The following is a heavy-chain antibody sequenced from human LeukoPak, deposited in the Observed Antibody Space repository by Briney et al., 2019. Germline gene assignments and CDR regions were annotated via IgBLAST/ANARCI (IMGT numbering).Heavy chain of an antibody. Sequence: GRSLRLSCAASGFTFSSFAMHWVRQAPGKGLECVALISYDGSNKYYADSVKDRFTISRDNSKNTLYLQMNSLRAEDTAIYYCAKGREAYSGSYTPFDSWGQGALVTVSS. CDR1: GFTFSSFA. J-gene: IGHJ4*02. V-gene: IGHV3-30-3*01. D-gene: IGHD1-26*01. CDR2: ISYDGSNK. CDR3: AKGREAYSGSYTPFDS.